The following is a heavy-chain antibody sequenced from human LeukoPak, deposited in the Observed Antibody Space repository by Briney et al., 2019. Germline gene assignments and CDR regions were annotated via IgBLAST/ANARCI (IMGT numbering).Heavy chain of an antibody. V-gene: IGHV3-21*01. D-gene: IGHD4-23*01. CDR2: ISSSSSYI. J-gene: IGHJ4*02. CDR1: GVTFSNYG. Sequence: GRSLRLSCAASGVTFSNYGMHWVRQAPGKGLEWVSSISSSSSYIYYADSVRGRFTISRDNAKNSLYLQMNSLRAEDTAVYYCARDKEDDYGGSTFDYWGLGTLVTVSS. CDR3: ARDKEDDYGGSTFDY.